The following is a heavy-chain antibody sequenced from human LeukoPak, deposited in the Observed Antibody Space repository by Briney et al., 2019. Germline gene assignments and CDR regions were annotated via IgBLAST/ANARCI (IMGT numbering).Heavy chain of an antibody. Sequence: SETLSLNCAVYGGSFSGYYWSWIRQPPGKGLEWIGEINHSGSTNYNPSLKSRVTISVDTSKNQFSLKLSSVTAADTAVYYCARERDCSSTSCPFDPWGQGTLVTVSS. CDR1: GGSFSGYY. V-gene: IGHV4-34*01. CDR2: INHSGST. J-gene: IGHJ5*02. D-gene: IGHD2-2*01. CDR3: ARERDCSSTSCPFDP.